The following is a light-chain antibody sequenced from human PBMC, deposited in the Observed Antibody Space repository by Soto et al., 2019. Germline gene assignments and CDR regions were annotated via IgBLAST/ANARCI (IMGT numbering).Light chain of an antibody. V-gene: IGLV1-47*01. Sequence: QSVLTQPPSASGTPGQRVTISCSGSSSNIERNYVYWYQQLPGTAPKLLIFRDNQRPSGVPDRFSGSKSGTSASLAISGLRSEDEADYFCATWDDSLGGWVFGGGTKLTVL. J-gene: IGLJ3*02. CDR3: ATWDDSLGGWV. CDR2: RDN. CDR1: SSNIERNY.